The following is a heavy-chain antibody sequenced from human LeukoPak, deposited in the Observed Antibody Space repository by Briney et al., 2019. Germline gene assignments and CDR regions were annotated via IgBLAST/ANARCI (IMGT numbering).Heavy chain of an antibody. V-gene: IGHV4-39*01. CDR2: IYYSGST. CDR3: VLSRDGYNFDY. CDR1: GGSISSSSYY. J-gene: IGHJ4*02. D-gene: IGHD5-24*01. Sequence: SETLSLTCTVSGGSISSSSYYWGWIRQPPGKGLEWIGSIYYSGSTYYNPSLKSRVTISVDTSKNQFSLKLSSVTAADTAVYYCVLSRDGYNFDYWGQGTLVTVSS.